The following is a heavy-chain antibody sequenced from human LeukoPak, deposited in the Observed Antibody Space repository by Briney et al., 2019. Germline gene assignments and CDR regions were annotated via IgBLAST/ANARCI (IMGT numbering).Heavy chain of an antibody. V-gene: IGHV3-23*01. Sequence: GESLRLSCAASGFLFSKNAMSWVRQAPGKGLEWVSSIGGSGGSTYYADAVKGRFTISRDNPKNTLYLQMNSLRAEDTAVYFCAKRGVAIRVILVGFHKEAYYFDSWGQGALVTVSS. CDR3: AKRGVAIRVILVGFHKEAYYFDS. CDR1: GFLFSKNA. D-gene: IGHD3-22*01. CDR2: IGGSGGST. J-gene: IGHJ4*02.